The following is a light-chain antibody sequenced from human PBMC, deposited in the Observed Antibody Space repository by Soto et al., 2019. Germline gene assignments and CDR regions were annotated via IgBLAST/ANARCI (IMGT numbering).Light chain of an antibody. CDR2: GAS. Sequence: EIVMTQSPATLSVSPGERATLSCRASQSLRSNLAWYQQKPGQSPRLLIYGASSRATGIPARFSGSGSGTEFTLTISRLQSEDFGVYYCQEYNNWPPYAFGQGTKLEI. CDR3: QEYNNWPPYA. J-gene: IGKJ2*01. V-gene: IGKV3-15*01. CDR1: QSLRSN.